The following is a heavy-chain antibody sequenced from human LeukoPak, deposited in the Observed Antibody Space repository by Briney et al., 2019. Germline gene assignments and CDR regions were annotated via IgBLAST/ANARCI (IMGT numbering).Heavy chain of an antibody. Sequence: PSETLSLTCAVYGGSFSGYYWSWIRRPPGKGLEWIGEINHSGSTNYNPSLKSRVTISVDTSKNQFSLKLSSVTAADTAVYYCARARWLSYYFDYWGQGTLVTVSS. CDR1: GGSFSGYY. CDR2: INHSGST. D-gene: IGHD4-23*01. V-gene: IGHV4-34*01. J-gene: IGHJ4*02. CDR3: ARARWLSYYFDY.